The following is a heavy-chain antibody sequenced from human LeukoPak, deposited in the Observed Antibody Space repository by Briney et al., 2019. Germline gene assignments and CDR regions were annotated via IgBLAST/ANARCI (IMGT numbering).Heavy chain of an antibody. CDR2: IYPGDSDT. V-gene: IGHV5-51*01. D-gene: IGHD6-13*01. CDR1: GSIFTTSW. Sequence: GESLTISCQGSGSIFTTSWIGGGRQLPGKGLEWMGTIYPGDSDTRYSPSFQAHVTISADKSISTAYLQWSGLKASDTAMYYCARRDDSSEYFDSWGQGTLVTVSS. J-gene: IGHJ4*02. CDR3: ARRDDSSEYFDS.